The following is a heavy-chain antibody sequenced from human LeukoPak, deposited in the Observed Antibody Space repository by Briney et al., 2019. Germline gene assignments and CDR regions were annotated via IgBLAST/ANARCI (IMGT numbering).Heavy chain of an antibody. CDR3: AKELTGCFFDY. Sequence: GRSLRLSCAASGFTFSTYAMHCVRQAPGEGLECGALISYHGSKKYYTDSVKSRFSLFRDNSKNTLYLQMDSLRAEETAVYFCAKELTGCFFDYWGRGTLVTVSS. D-gene: IGHD6-19*01. CDR1: GFTFSTYA. J-gene: IGHJ4*02. V-gene: IGHV3-30*18. CDR2: ISYHGSKK.